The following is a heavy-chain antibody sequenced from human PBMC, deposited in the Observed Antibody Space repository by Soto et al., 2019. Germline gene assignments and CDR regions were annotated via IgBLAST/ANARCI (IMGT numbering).Heavy chain of an antibody. CDR2: IYYSGST. D-gene: IGHD3-3*01. J-gene: IGHJ4*02. CDR1: GGSISSSSYD. CDR3: ARGRSGYFDY. Sequence: PSETLSLSCTVSGGSISSSSYDWGWIRQPPGKGLEWIGYIYYSGSTYYNPSLKSRVTISVDTSKNQFSLKLSSVTAADTAVYYCARGRSGYFDYWGQGTLVTVSS. V-gene: IGHV4-30-4*08.